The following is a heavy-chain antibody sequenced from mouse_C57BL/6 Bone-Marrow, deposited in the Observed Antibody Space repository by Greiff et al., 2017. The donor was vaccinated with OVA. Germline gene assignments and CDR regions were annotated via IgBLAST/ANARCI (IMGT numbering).Heavy chain of an antibody. CDR1: GYTFTSYG. Sequence: QVQLQQSGAELARPGASVKLSCKASGYTFTSYGISWVKQRPGQGLAWIGEIYPRSGNTYYNEKFKGKATLTADKSSSTAYMELRSLTSEDSAVYFCYGSSYYWGQGTTLTVSS. D-gene: IGHD1-1*01. J-gene: IGHJ2*01. V-gene: IGHV1-81*01. CDR3: YGSSYY. CDR2: IYPRSGNT.